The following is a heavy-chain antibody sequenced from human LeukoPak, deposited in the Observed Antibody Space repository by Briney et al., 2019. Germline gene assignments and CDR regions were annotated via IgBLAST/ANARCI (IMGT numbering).Heavy chain of an antibody. CDR2: FDPEDGET. Sequence: VASVKVSCKVSGYTLTELSMHWVRQAPGKGLEWMGGFDPEDGETIYAQKFQGRVTMTEDTSTDTAYMELSSLRSGDTAVYYCATEHYDSSGYYRNPWGQGTLVTVSS. J-gene: IGHJ5*02. CDR3: ATEHYDSSGYYRNP. V-gene: IGHV1-24*01. CDR1: GYTLTELS. D-gene: IGHD3-22*01.